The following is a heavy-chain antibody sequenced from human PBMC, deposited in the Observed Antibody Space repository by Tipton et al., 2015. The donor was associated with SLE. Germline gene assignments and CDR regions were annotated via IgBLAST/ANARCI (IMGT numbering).Heavy chain of an antibody. Sequence: TLSLTCTVSGGSISSHYWSWIRQPPGKGLEWIGLIYYSGRPNYNPPLKSRVTISVDPSKNQSSLKLSSVTAADTAVYYCARVNIAAAGHFDYWGQGTLVTVSS. J-gene: IGHJ4*02. CDR2: IYYSGRP. CDR3: ARVNIAAAGHFDY. V-gene: IGHV4-59*08. CDR1: GGSISSHY. D-gene: IGHD6-13*01.